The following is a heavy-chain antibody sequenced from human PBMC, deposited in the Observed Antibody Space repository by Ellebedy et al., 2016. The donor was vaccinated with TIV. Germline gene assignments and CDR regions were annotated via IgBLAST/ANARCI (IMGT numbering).Heavy chain of an antibody. CDR2: ISNDESGK. CDR3: AKGGFDRSGYFAPPVEY. J-gene: IGHJ4*02. D-gene: IGHD3-22*01. CDR1: GFAFSTYA. Sequence: PGGSLRLSCAASGFAFSTYAMHWLRQAPGQGLEWVAVISNDESGKHYEDSVKGRFTISRDNSKNTLDLQMNSLRAEDTAVYYCAKGGFDRSGYFAPPVEYWGQGTLVTVSS. V-gene: IGHV3-30*18.